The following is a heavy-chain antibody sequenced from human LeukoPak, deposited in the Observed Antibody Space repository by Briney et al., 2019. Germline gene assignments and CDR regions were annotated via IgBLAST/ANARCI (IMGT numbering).Heavy chain of an antibody. D-gene: IGHD1-26*01. CDR3: ARGLTRIVGALYYYYYYGMDV. CDR2: INHSGST. CDR1: GGSISNYF. Sequence: SETLSLTCTVSGGSISNYFWSWIRQPPGKGLEWIGEINHSGSTNYNPSLKSRVTISVDTSKNQFSLKLSSVTAADTAVYYCARGLTRIVGALYYYYYYGMDVWGQGTTVTVSS. V-gene: IGHV4-34*01. J-gene: IGHJ6*02.